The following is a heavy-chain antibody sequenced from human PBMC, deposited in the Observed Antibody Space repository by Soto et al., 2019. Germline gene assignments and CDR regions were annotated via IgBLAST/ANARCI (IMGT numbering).Heavy chain of an antibody. V-gene: IGHV1-3*01. Sequence: ASVKVSCKASGYTFTSYAMHWVRQAPGQRLEWMGRINAGNGNTKYSQKFQGRVTITRDTSASTAYMELSSLRSEDTAVYYCARSRLIVVVPAARGYYYYGMDVWGQGTTVTVSS. CDR2: INAGNGNT. D-gene: IGHD2-2*01. J-gene: IGHJ6*02. CDR3: ARSRLIVVVPAARGYYYYGMDV. CDR1: GYTFTSYA.